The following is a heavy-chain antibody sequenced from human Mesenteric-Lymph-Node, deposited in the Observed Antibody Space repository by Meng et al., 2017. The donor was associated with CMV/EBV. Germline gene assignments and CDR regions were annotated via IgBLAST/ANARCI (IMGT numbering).Heavy chain of an antibody. Sequence: GSLRLSCTVSGGSISSYYWSWIRQPPGKGLEWIGYIYYSGSTYYNPSLKSRVTISVDTSKNQFSLKLTFVTAADTAVYYCARDLYSSSFMDVWGQGTTVTVSS. D-gene: IGHD6-13*01. CDR1: GGSISSYY. J-gene: IGHJ6*02. CDR3: ARDLYSSSFMDV. CDR2: IYYSGST. V-gene: IGHV4-59*01.